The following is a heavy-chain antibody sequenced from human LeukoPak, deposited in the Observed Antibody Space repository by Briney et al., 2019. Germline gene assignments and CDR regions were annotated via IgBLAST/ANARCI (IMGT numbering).Heavy chain of an antibody. D-gene: IGHD6-6*01. CDR2: INPSGGST. V-gene: IGHV1-46*01. J-gene: IGHJ4*02. CDR1: GYTFTSYY. CDR3: AREFSSGPYSSSSGLDY. Sequence: ASVKVSCKASGYTFTSYYMHWVRQAPGQGLEWMGIINPSGGSTSYVQKFQGRVTMTRDTSTSTVYMELSSLRSEDTAVYYCAREFSSGPYSSSSGLDYWGQGTLVTVSS.